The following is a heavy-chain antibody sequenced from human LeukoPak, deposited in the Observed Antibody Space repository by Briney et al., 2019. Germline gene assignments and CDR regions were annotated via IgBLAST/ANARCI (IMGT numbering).Heavy chain of an antibody. Sequence: QSGGSLRLSCAAPGFTVSSNYMSWVRQAPGKGLGWVSVIYSGGSTYCADSVKGRFTISRDNSKNTLYLQMNSLRAEDTAVYYCASGSGSYRTPYYYMDVWGTGTTVTVSS. CDR1: GFTVSSNY. V-gene: IGHV3-53*01. CDR2: IYSGGST. CDR3: ASGSGSYRTPYYYMDV. D-gene: IGHD3-10*01. J-gene: IGHJ6*03.